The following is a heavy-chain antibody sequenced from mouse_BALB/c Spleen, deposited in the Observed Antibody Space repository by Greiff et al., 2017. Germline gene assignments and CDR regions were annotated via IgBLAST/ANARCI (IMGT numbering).Heavy chain of an antibody. D-gene: IGHD2-3*01. V-gene: IGHV14-3*02. Sequence: VQLKESGAELVKPGASVKLSCTASGFNIKDTYMHWVKQRPEQGLEWIGRIDPANGNTKYDPKFQGKATITADTSSNTAYLQLSSLTSEDTAVYYCAYDGYYERAMDYWGQGTSVTVSS. J-gene: IGHJ4*01. CDR2: IDPANGNT. CDR3: AYDGYYERAMDY. CDR1: GFNIKDTY.